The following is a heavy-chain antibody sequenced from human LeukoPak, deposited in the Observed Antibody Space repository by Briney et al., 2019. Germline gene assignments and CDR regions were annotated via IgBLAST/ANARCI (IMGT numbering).Heavy chain of an antibody. CDR3: ARVVELKGAFDI. CDR1: GGSISSGGYS. Sequence: PSETLSLTCAVSGGSISSGGYSWSWIRQPPGKGLEWIGYIYHSGSTHYNPSLKSRVTISVDRSKNQFSLKLSSVTAADTAVYYCARVVELKGAFDIWGQGTMVTVSS. CDR2: IYHSGST. V-gene: IGHV4-30-2*01. D-gene: IGHD1-26*01. J-gene: IGHJ3*02.